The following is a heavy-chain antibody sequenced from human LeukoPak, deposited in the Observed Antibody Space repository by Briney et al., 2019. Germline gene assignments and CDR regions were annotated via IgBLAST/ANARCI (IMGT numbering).Heavy chain of an antibody. CDR3: ARHRYFGGNFADS. Sequence: ASVKVSCKASGYTFTGYYMHWVRQAPGQGLEWMGWINPNSGGTNYAQKFQGRVTMTRDTSISTAYMELSRLRSDDTAVYYCARHRYFGGNFADSWGQGILVTVSS. J-gene: IGHJ4*02. CDR1: GYTFTGYY. CDR2: INPNSGGT. D-gene: IGHD4-23*01. V-gene: IGHV1-2*02.